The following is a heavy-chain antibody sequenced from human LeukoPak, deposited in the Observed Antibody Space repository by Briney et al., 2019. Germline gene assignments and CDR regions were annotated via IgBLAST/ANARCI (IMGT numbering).Heavy chain of an antibody. J-gene: IGHJ4*02. CDR2: IIPIFGTT. D-gene: IGHD5-12*01. CDR1: GYTFTGYY. CDR3: ARERIYGGYTPDY. V-gene: IGHV1-69*06. Sequence: SVKVSCKASGYTFTGYYMHWVRQAPGQGLKWMGGIIPIFGTTNYAQRFQDRVTITADKSTSTAYMELSSLRSEDTAVYYCARERIYGGYTPDYWGQGTLVTVSS.